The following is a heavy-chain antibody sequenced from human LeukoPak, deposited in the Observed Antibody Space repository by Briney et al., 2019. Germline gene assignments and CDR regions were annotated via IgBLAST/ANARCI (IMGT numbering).Heavy chain of an antibody. D-gene: IGHD6-6*01. CDR2: IYNSGST. Sequence: SETLSLTCTVSGGSISSYYWSWIRQPAGKRLQWIGRIYNSGSTNYNPSLKSRVTMSVDTSKNQFSLKLSSVTAADTAVYYCARVVEAYYYYYMDVWGKGTTVTVSS. CDR1: GGSISSYY. CDR3: ARVVEAYYYYYMDV. V-gene: IGHV4-4*07. J-gene: IGHJ6*03.